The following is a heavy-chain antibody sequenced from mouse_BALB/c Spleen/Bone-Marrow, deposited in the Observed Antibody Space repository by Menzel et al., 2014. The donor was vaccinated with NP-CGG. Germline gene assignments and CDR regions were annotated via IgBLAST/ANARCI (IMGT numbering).Heavy chain of an antibody. Sequence: DVKLQESGAELVKPGASVKLSCTASGFNIKDTYMHRVKQRPEQGLEWIGRIDPANGNTKYDPKFQGKATITADTSSNTAYLQLSSLTSEDTAVYHCAVYYYGSSLFAYWGQGTLVTVSA. CDR2: IDPANGNT. CDR1: GFNIKDTY. J-gene: IGHJ3*01. V-gene: IGHV14-3*02. D-gene: IGHD1-1*01. CDR3: AVYYYGSSLFAY.